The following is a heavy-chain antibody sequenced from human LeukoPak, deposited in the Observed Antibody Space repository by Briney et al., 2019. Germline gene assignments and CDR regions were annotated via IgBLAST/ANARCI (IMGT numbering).Heavy chain of an antibody. J-gene: IGHJ4*02. D-gene: IGHD3-10*01. V-gene: IGHV4-61*02. Sequence: PSQTLSLTCTVSGGSISSGRYYWRWLRQPAGKGLEWIGRIYTSGSTNYNPSLKSRVTISVDTSKNQFSLKLSSVTAADTAVYYCARWAYYGSGSYYNPSDYWGQGTLVAVSS. CDR2: IYTSGST. CDR1: GGSISSGRYY. CDR3: ARWAYYGSGSYYNPSDY.